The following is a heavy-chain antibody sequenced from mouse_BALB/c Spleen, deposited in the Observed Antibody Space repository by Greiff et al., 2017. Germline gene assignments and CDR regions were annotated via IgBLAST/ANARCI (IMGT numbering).Heavy chain of an antibody. CDR3: TRDGSSYYFDY. Sequence: EVQVVESGGGLVKPGGSLKLSCAASGFTFSSYTMSWVRQTPEKRLEWVATISSGGSYTYYPDSVKGRFTISRDNAKNTLYLQMSSLKSEDTAMYYCTRDGSSYYFDYWGQGTTLTVSS. D-gene: IGHD1-1*01. CDR2: ISSGGSYT. J-gene: IGHJ2*01. V-gene: IGHV5-6-4*01. CDR1: GFTFSSYT.